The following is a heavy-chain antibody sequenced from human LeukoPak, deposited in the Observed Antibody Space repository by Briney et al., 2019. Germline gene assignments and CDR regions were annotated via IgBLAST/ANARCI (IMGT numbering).Heavy chain of an antibody. D-gene: IGHD3-3*01. J-gene: IGHJ4*02. CDR1: GFTFSGHN. CDR3: ARGSGYSIHTIDY. CDR2: VSISSGTI. V-gene: IGHV3-48*04. Sequence: GGSLRLSCAASGFTFSGHNMNWVRQAPGKGLEWISFVSISSGTIYYADSVKGRFTISRDNAKNSLYLQMNSLRAEDTAVYYCARGSGYSIHTIDYWGQGTLVIVSS.